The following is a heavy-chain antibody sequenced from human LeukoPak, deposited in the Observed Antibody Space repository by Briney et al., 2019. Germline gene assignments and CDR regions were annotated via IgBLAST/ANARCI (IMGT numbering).Heavy chain of an antibody. CDR1: GGSISSGGYY. V-gene: IGHV4-30-2*01. CDR3: ARNKSLFWSGYPDPPDY. CDR2: IYHSGST. D-gene: IGHD3-3*01. Sequence: SETLSLTCTVSGGSISSGGYYWSWIRQLPGKGLEWIGYIYHSGSTYYNPSLKSRVTISVDRSKNQFSLKLSSVTAADTAVYYCARNKSLFWSGYPDPPDYWGQGTLVTVSS. J-gene: IGHJ4*02.